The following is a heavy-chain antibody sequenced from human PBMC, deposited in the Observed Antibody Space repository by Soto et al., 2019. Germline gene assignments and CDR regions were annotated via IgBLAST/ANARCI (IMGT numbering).Heavy chain of an antibody. CDR3: ARDDGIGGMDV. V-gene: IGHV1-18*04. J-gene: IGHJ6*02. CDR1: GYTFTSYG. CDR2: INTYKVDA. Sequence: QVKLVQSGAEVKKPGASVTVACKSSGYTFTSYGISWLRQAPGQGLEWMGWINTYKVDAEYVQKLQGRVTMTTDTSTSTAYMELRMLRSDDTAVYYCARDDGIGGMDVWGQANTLTVYS. D-gene: IGHD2-21*01.